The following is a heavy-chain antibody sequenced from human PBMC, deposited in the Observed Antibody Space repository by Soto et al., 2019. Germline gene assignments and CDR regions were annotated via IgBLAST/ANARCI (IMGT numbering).Heavy chain of an antibody. D-gene: IGHD6-6*01. Sequence: GASVKVSCKASGDTFTNYDINWVRQATGQGLEWVGWMNPNSGNTSYAQKFQGRVTMTTDTSTSTAYMELRSLRSDDTAVYYCARDPRSNSGSPPTYYFEYWGQGTLVTVSS. CDR2: MNPNSGNT. V-gene: IGHV1-8*01. J-gene: IGHJ4*02. CDR3: ARDPRSNSGSPPTYYFEY. CDR1: GDTFTNYD.